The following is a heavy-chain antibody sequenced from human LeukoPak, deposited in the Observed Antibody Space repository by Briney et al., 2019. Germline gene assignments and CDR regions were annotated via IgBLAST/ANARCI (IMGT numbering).Heavy chain of an antibody. D-gene: IGHD2-2*01. J-gene: IGHJ4*02. V-gene: IGHV3-23*01. CDR1: GFTFSSYA. Sequence: GGSLRLSCAASGFTFSSYAMSWVRQAPGKGLEWVSVISGSGGSTYYADSVKGRFTISRDNSKNTLYLQMNSLRAEDTAVYYCATSDGSTTLPALNSPPLDYWGQGTLVTVSS. CDR3: ATSDGSTTLPALNSPPLDY. CDR2: ISGSGGST.